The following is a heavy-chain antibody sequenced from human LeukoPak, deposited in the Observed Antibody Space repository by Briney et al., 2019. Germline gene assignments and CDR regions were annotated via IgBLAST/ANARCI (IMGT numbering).Heavy chain of an antibody. V-gene: IGHV1-2*02. CDR2: INPNSGGT. Sequence: GASVKVSCKASGYTFTGYYMHWVRQAPGQGLEWMGWINPNSGGTNYAQKFQGRVTMTRDTSISTAYMELSRLRSDDTAVYYCARGAGATLYYYYYYMDVWGKGTRSPSP. J-gene: IGHJ6*03. D-gene: IGHD1-26*01. CDR1: GYTFTGYY. CDR3: ARGAGATLYYYYYYMDV.